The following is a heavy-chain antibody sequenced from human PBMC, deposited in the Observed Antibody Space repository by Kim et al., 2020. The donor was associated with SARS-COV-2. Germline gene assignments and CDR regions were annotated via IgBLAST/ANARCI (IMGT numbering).Heavy chain of an antibody. J-gene: IGHJ4*02. D-gene: IGHD3-10*01. CDR3: ARESPHYYGSGSYNV. CDR1: GFTFSNYY. V-gene: IGHV3-11*05. CDR2: ISSSSSYT. Sequence: GGSLRLSCAASGFTFSNYYMSWIRQAPGKGLEWVSYISSSSSYTNYADSVKGRFTISRDNAKNSLYLQMNSLRAEDTAVYYCARESPHYYGSGSYNVWGQGTLVTVSS.